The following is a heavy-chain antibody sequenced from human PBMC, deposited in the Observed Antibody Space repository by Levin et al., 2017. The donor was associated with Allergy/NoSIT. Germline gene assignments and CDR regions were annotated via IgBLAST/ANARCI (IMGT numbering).Heavy chain of an antibody. V-gene: IGHV4-34*01. CDR3: AVGEGDSLDY. CDR1: GGSFSGYY. CDR2: INHSGST. J-gene: IGHJ4*02. Sequence: SETLSLTCAVYGGSFSGYYWSWIRQPPGKGLEWIGEINHSGSTNYNPSLKSRVTISVDTSKNQFSLKLSSVTAADTAVYYCAVGEGDSLDYWGQGTLVTVSS. D-gene: IGHD2-21*02.